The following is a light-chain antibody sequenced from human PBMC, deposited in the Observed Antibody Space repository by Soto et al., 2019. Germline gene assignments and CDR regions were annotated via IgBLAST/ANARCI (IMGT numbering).Light chain of an antibody. Sequence: DIRMTQSPSSLSASVGDRVTITCRASQTINKNLNWYQQKPGQAPNLLIYSASDFQSGVPSRFSGSGSGTEFTLTISGLQPEDFATYYCQQSFRTPYTFGQWTELEI. CDR1: QTINKN. CDR2: SAS. V-gene: IGKV1-39*01. J-gene: IGKJ2*01. CDR3: QQSFRTPYT.